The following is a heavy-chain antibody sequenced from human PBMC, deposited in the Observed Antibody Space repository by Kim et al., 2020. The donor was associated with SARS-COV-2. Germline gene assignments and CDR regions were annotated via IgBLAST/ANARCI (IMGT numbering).Heavy chain of an antibody. V-gene: IGHV4-34*01. Sequence: SRVTISVDTSKNQFALKLSSVTAADTAVYYCARNTAIYYYGSGSYYPFDYWGQGTLVTVSS. D-gene: IGHD3-10*01. CDR3: ARNTAIYYYGSGSYYPFDY. J-gene: IGHJ4*02.